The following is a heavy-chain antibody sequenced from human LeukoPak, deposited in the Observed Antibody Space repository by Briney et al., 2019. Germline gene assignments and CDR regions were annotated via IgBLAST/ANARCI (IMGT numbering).Heavy chain of an antibody. V-gene: IGHV1-46*01. J-gene: IGHJ4*02. CDR3: ARAPVYGGKSDY. D-gene: IGHD4-23*01. Sequence: ASVKVSCKASGYTFTMNYIHWVRHAPGQGLGWGGTLHPSGDSTSYEKNFQGRVTMTRDKSTSTIYMELSSLTSEGTAVYYCARAPVYGGKSDYWGQGTLVTVSS. CDR1: GYTFTMNY. CDR2: LHPSGDST.